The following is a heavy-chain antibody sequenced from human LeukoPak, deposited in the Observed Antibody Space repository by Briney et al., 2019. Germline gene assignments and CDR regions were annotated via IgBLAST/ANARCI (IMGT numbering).Heavy chain of an antibody. V-gene: IGHV3-7*01. Sequence: GGSLRLSCAASGFTFNNYWMSWVRQAPGKGLEWVANINQDGSTKYYVDSMKGRFTISRDNAKKSVYLQMNSLRAEDTAAYYCARIGYRGSSFDYWGQGTLVTASS. J-gene: IGHJ4*02. CDR1: GFTFNNYW. CDR3: ARIGYRGSSFDY. CDR2: INQDGSTK. D-gene: IGHD6-6*01.